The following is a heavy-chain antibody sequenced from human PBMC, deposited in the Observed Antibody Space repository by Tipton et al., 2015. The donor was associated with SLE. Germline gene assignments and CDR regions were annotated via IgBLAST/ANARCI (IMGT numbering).Heavy chain of an antibody. CDR3: ARGQLSLSL. Sequence: LRLSCTVSGGSISSSYWGWIRQPPGKGLEWIGYIYYSGSTSYNPSLKSRVTISVDTSKNHFSLKLSPVTAADTAVYYCARGQLSLSLWGRGTLVTVSS. CDR1: GGSISSSY. J-gene: IGHJ2*01. D-gene: IGHD5-18*01. V-gene: IGHV4-59*01. CDR2: IYYSGST.